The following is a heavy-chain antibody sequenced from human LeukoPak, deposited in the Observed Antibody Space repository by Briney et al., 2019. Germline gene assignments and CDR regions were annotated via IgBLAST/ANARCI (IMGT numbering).Heavy chain of an antibody. Sequence: QPGGSLRLSCAASGFIFSSYSMSWVSQAPGKGLEWVSVITGSGGNTYYADSVKGRFTISKDNSKNTVYLQMSSLRVDDTAVYYCAKAASSSWPSYYYGMDVWGQGTTVTVSS. V-gene: IGHV3-23*01. CDR2: ITGSGGNT. D-gene: IGHD6-13*01. CDR1: GFIFSSYS. J-gene: IGHJ6*02. CDR3: AKAASSSWPSYYYGMDV.